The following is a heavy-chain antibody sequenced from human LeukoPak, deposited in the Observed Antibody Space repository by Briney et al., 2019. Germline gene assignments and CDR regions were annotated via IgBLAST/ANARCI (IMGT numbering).Heavy chain of an antibody. CDR3: ARKDSSGYYRRERNFDY. Sequence: SETLSLTCAVYGGSFSGYYWSWIRQPPGKGLEWIGEINHSGSTNYNPSLKSRVTISVDTSKNQFSLRLSSVTAADTAVYYCARKDSSGYYRRERNFDYWGQGTLVTVSS. D-gene: IGHD3-22*01. V-gene: IGHV4-34*01. J-gene: IGHJ4*02. CDR1: GGSFSGYY. CDR2: INHSGST.